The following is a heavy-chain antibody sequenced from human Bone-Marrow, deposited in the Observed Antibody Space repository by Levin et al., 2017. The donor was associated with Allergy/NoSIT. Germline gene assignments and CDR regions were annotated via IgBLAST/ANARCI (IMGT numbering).Heavy chain of an antibody. D-gene: IGHD3-10*01. J-gene: IGHJ4*02. V-gene: IGHV3-43*01. CDR3: AKGWDGSGSYFFDY. CDR1: GFTFDDYT. CDR2: ISWDGGST. Sequence: GASVKVSCAASGFTFDDYTMHWVRQAPGKGLEWVSLISWDGGSTYYADSVKGRFTISRDNSKYSLYLQMNSLRTEDTALYYCAKGWDGSGSYFFDYWGQGTLVTVSS.